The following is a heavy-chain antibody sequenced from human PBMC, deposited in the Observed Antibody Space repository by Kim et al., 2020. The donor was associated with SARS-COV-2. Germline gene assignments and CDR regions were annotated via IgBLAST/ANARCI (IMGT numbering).Heavy chain of an antibody. V-gene: IGHV4-39*01. J-gene: IGHJ2*01. D-gene: IGHD3-3*01. CDR2: IYYSGST. Sequence: SETLSLTCTVSGGSISSTNYYWGWIRQPPGKGLEWIGSIYYSGSTYYNPSLKSRVTISVDTSKNQFSLKLSSVTAADTAVYYCARRSKGGYWYFDLWGRGTPVHVSS. CDR3: ARRSKGGYWYFDL. CDR1: GGSISSTNYY.